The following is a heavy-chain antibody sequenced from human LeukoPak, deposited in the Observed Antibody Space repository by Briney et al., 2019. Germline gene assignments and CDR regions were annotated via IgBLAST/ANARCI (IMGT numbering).Heavy chain of an antibody. CDR2: ITWNSGSI. Sequence: QPGRSLRLSCAASGFTIDDYAMHWVQQAPGKGLEWVSGITWNSGSIGYADSVKGRFTISRDNAKSSLYLQMNSLRAEDTAFYYCVKDIRGYYYYGMDVWGQGTTVTVSS. V-gene: IGHV3-9*01. D-gene: IGHD3-10*01. CDR3: VKDIRGYYYYGMDV. CDR1: GFTIDDYA. J-gene: IGHJ6*02.